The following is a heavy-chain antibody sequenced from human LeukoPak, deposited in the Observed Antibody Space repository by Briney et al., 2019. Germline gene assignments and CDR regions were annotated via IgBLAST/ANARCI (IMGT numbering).Heavy chain of an antibody. J-gene: IGHJ6*03. Sequence: PSETLSLTCTVSGDSISSGSYYWSWIRQPAGKGLEWIGRIYTSGSHNYNPSLKSRVTISVDTSKNQFSLKLSSVTAADTAVYYCARVHDSSGYYYNYYYYYMDVWGKGTTVTVSS. D-gene: IGHD3-22*01. V-gene: IGHV4-61*02. CDR1: GDSISSGSYY. CDR3: ARVHDSSGYYYNYYYYYMDV. CDR2: IYTSGSH.